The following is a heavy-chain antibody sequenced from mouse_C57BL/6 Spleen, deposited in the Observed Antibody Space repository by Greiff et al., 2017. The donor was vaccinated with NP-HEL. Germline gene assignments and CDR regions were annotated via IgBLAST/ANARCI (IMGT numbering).Heavy chain of an antibody. CDR1: GFTFSDYG. D-gene: IGHD2-3*01. V-gene: IGHV5-17*01. J-gene: IGHJ1*03. CDR2: ISSGSSTI. CDR3: ARTGYYDGGYFDV. Sequence: DVQLVESGGGLVKPGGSLKLSCAASGFTFSDYGMHWVRQAPEKGLEWVAYISSGSSTIYYADTVKGRFTISRDNAKNTLFLQMTSLRSEDTAMYYCARTGYYDGGYFDVWGTGTTVTVSS.